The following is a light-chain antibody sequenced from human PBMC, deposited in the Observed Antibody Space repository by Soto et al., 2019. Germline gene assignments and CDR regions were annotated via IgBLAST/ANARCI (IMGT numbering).Light chain of an antibody. CDR3: QQYYSYPRT. V-gene: IGKV1-8*01. CDR2: AAS. J-gene: IGKJ3*01. CDR1: QGISSY. Sequence: AIRMTQSPSSFSASTVDRVTITCRASQGISSYLAWYQQKPGKAPKLLIYAASTLQSGVPSRFSGSGSGTDFTLTISCLQSEDFATYYCQQYYSYPRTFGPGTKVDI.